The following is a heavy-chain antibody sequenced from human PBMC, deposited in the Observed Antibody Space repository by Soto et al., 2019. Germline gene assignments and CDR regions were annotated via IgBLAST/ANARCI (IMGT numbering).Heavy chain of an antibody. CDR3: ARQPAYETSCFCFDY. V-gene: IGHV4-39*01. Sequence: QLQLQESGPGLVKPSETLSLTCTVSGGSIRTGNYYWAWIRQPPGKGLEWIGRIYYSGNTYYNPTFQGRVTKSVDTSKTQFSLNLSFVTAADTALYFCARQPAYETSCFCFDYWGRGALVIVSS. CDR1: GGSIRTGNYY. CDR2: IYYSGNT. D-gene: IGHD3-22*01. J-gene: IGHJ4*01.